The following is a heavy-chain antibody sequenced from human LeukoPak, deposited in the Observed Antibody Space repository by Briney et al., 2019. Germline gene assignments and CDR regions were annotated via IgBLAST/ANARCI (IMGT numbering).Heavy chain of an antibody. J-gene: IGHJ4*02. CDR1: GGSISSSSYY. Sequence: SETLSLTCTVSGGSISSSSYYWGWIRQPPGKGLEWIGNIYYSGSTYYNPSLKSRLTISVDTSKNQFSLKLSSVTAADTAVYYCARETYCGGDCYSGFDYWGQGTLVTVSS. CDR3: ARETYCGGDCYSGFDY. V-gene: IGHV4-39*07. D-gene: IGHD2-21*02. CDR2: IYYSGST.